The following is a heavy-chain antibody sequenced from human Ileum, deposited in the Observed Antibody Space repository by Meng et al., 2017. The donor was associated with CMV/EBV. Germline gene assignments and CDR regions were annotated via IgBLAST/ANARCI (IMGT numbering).Heavy chain of an antibody. CDR3: ARDPGYGASVTYDY. D-gene: IGHD4-17*01. CDR1: GFTISNTY. CDR2: IHSGGDT. V-gene: IGHV3-66*01. J-gene: IGHJ4*02. Sequence: EGQAVWSGGGFGQTGGSMRISCAASGFTISNTYMSWVRQAPGKGLEWVSVIHSGGDTYYADSVKGRFTISRDNSKNMVYLQMNSLRVEDTAVYHCARDPGYGASVTYDYWGQGTLVTVSS.